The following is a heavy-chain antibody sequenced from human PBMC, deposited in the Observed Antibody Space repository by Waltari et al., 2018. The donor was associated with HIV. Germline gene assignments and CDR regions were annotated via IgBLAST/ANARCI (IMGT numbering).Heavy chain of an antibody. CDR2: IKQDGSEK. J-gene: IGHJ6*02. V-gene: IGHV3-7*01. Sequence: EVQLVESGGGLVQPGGSLRLSCAASGFPFSSYWMIWVRQAPGKGLEWVANIKQDGSEKYYVDSVKGRFTISRDNAKSSLYLQMNSLRAEDTAMYYCASALYYYYGMDVWGQGTTVTVFS. CDR3: ASALYYYYGMDV. CDR1: GFPFSSYW.